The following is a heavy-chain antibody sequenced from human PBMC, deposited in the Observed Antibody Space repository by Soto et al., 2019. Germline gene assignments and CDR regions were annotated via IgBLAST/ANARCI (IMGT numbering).Heavy chain of an antibody. J-gene: IGHJ4*02. Sequence: QVQLQESGPGLVKPSGTLSLTCAVSGGSIGSGTWWSWVRKPPGKGLEWIGEIYHSGSTNSNPSLKSRVTISVDKSKNQFSLKLSSVTAADTAVYYCARYPDSSALGHDYWGQGTLVTVSS. CDR3: ARYPDSSALGHDY. CDR1: GGSIGSGTW. D-gene: IGHD3-22*01. CDR2: IYHSGST. V-gene: IGHV4-4*02.